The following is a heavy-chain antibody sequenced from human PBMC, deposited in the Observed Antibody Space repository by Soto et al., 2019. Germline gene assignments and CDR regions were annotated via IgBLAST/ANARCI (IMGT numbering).Heavy chain of an antibody. Sequence: VASVRVSYKTSGYTFVTYYISWLRQAPGQGIEWMGWISPHNGKTNYIQSLQCRVTMTADTSTGTAYLELRSLQSNDRAVYFCARDSSNYIDYWGQGTLVTVSS. V-gene: IGHV1-18*01. J-gene: IGHJ4*02. CDR1: GYTFVTYY. CDR2: ISPHNGKT. D-gene: IGHD4-4*01. CDR3: ARDSSNYIDY.